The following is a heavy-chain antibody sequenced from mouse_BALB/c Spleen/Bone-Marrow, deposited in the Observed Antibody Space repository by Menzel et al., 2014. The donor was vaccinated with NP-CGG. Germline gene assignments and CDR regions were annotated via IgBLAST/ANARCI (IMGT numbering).Heavy chain of an antibody. D-gene: IGHD2-4*01. Sequence: EVQLVESGTVLARPGASVKMSCKASGYTFTSYWMHWVKQRPGQGLEWIGTIYPGNSDTSYNQKFKSKAKLTAVTSTSTAYMELSSLTNEDSAVYYCTRVITTGSAWFAYWGQGTLVTVS. CDR3: TRVITTGSAWFAY. CDR2: IYPGNSDT. CDR1: GYTFTSYW. J-gene: IGHJ3*01. V-gene: IGHV1-5*01.